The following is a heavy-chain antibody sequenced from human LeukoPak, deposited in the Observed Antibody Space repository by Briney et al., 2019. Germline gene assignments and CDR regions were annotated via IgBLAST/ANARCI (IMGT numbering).Heavy chain of an antibody. J-gene: IGHJ4*02. CDR1: VATFSIYT. CDR2: IIPIFGTA. Sequence: ASVKLSCKASVATFSIYTSGCVRQATGQGLEWMGGIIPIFGTANYAQKFQGRVTITADESTSTAYMELSSLRSEDTAVYYCARPDGYNFRLDYWGQGTLVTVSS. V-gene: IGHV1-69*01. CDR3: ARPDGYNFRLDY. D-gene: IGHD5-24*01.